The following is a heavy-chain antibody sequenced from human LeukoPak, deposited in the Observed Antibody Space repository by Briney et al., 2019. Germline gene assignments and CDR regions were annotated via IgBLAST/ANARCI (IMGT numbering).Heavy chain of an antibody. D-gene: IGHD6-19*01. CDR2: ISSSSSYI. V-gene: IGHV3-21*01. CDR3: AREEAVDLRFDP. Sequence: GGSLRLSCAASGFTFSSYSMNWVRQAPGKGLEWVSSISSSSSYIYYADSVKGRFTISRDNAKNSLYLQMNSLRAEDTAVYYCAREEAVDLRFDPWGQGTLVTVSS. J-gene: IGHJ5*02. CDR1: GFTFSSYS.